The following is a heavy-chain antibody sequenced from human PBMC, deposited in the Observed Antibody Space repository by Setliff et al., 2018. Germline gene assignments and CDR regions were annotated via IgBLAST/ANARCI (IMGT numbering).Heavy chain of an antibody. CDR1: GGTLSSYA. Sequence: GASVKVSCKASGGTLSSYAISWVRQAPGQGLEWMGRIIPIFGTANYAQKFQGRVTITADKSTSTAYMELSSLRSEDTAVYYCARDPWQWLTTFTSAEYFQHWGQGTLVTVSS. J-gene: IGHJ1*01. CDR3: ARDPWQWLTTFTSAEYFQH. D-gene: IGHD6-19*01. V-gene: IGHV1-69*06. CDR2: IIPIFGTA.